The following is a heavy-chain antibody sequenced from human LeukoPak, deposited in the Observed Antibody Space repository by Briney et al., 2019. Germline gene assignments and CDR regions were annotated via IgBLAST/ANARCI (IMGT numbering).Heavy chain of an antibody. J-gene: IGHJ3*02. Sequence: SETLSLTCAVYGGSFSGYYWSWIRQPPGKGPEWIGYIYYSGSTNYNPSLKSRVTISVDTSKNQFSLKLSSVTAADTAVYYCARLHYDFWSGSSSGNAFDIWGQGTMVTVSS. D-gene: IGHD3-3*01. CDR1: GGSFSGYY. CDR3: ARLHYDFWSGSSSGNAFDI. V-gene: IGHV4-59*08. CDR2: IYYSGST.